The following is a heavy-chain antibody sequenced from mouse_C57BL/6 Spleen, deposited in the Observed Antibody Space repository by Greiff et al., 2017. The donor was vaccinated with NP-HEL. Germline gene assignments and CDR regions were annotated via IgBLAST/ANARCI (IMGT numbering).Heavy chain of an antibody. J-gene: IGHJ2*01. D-gene: IGHD1-1*01. Sequence: QVQLQQSGAELVKPGASVKLSCKASGYTFTEYTIHWVKQRSGQGLEWIGWFYPGSGSIKYNEKFKDKATLTADKSSSTVYMELSRLTSEDSAVYFCARHGKGGYYDGSSGDLDYWGQGTTLTVSS. CDR3: ARHGKGGYYDGSSGDLDY. V-gene: IGHV1-62-2*01. CDR1: GYTFTEYT. CDR2: FYPGSGSI.